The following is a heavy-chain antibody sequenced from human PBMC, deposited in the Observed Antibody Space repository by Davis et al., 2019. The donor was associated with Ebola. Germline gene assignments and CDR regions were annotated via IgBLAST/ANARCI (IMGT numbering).Heavy chain of an antibody. CDR1: GGSFSGYY. D-gene: IGHD3-3*01. J-gene: IGHJ4*02. Sequence: SETLSLTCAVYGGSFSGYYWSWIRQPPGKGLEWIGEINHSGSTNYNPSLKSRVTISVDTSKNQFSLKLSSVTAADTAVYYCARAGITIFGVVLGDYWGQGTLVTVSS. V-gene: IGHV4-34*01. CDR2: INHSGST. CDR3: ARAGITIFGVVLGDY.